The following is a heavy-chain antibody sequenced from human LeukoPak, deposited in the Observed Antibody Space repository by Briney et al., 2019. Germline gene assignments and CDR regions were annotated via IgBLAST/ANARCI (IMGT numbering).Heavy chain of an antibody. J-gene: IGHJ4*02. CDR1: GFTFSDYY. D-gene: IGHD2-2*01. CDR2: ISGSGSTI. V-gene: IGHV3-11*01. Sequence: PGGSLRLSCAASGFTFSDYYMSWIRQAPGKGLEWVSYISGSGSTIYYTDSVKGRFTISGDNAKNSLYLQMDSLSAEDTAVYFCARVISSASCALDYWGPGTLVTVSS. CDR3: ARVISSASCALDY.